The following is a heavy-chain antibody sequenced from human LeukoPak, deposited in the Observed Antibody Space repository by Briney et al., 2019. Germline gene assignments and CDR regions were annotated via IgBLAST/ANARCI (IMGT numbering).Heavy chain of an antibody. CDR1: GFSFNAYW. CDR2: INPAGSET. J-gene: IGHJ4*02. CDR3: ATFGLVAALDL. D-gene: IGHD5-12*01. Sequence: GGSLRLSCAASGFSFNAYWMAWVRQAPGTGLEWVANINPAGSETFHVDPVKGRFRISRDHAKNLVYLQMNSLRAEDTAVYYCATFGLVAALDLWGQGTLVTVSS. V-gene: IGHV3-7*01.